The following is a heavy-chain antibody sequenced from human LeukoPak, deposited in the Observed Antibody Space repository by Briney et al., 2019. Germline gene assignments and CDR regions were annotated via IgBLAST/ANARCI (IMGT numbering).Heavy chain of an antibody. CDR3: AKDQSYSQYVNYYNGMNV. Sequence: GGSLRLSCAASGFTVSSNYMSWVRQAPGKGLEWVSVIYSGGSTYYADSVKGRFTISRDNSKNTLYLQMNSLRAEDTAVYYCAKDQSYSQYVNYYNGMNVWGQGTTVTVSS. CDR1: GFTVSSNY. V-gene: IGHV3-53*01. J-gene: IGHJ6*02. D-gene: IGHD4-4*01. CDR2: IYSGGST.